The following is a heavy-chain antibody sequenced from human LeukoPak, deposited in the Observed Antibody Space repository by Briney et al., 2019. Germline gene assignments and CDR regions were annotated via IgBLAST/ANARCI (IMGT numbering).Heavy chain of an antibody. D-gene: IGHD3-22*01. V-gene: IGHV1-18*01. J-gene: IGHJ4*02. CDR1: GYTFTSYG. CDR3: ARDLGYYYDSSGYYDY. CDR2: ISAYNGNT. Sequence: ASVKVSCKASGYTFTSYGISWVRQAPGQGLEWMGWISAYNGNTNYAQKLQGRVTMTTDTSTSTAYMELRSLRSEDTAVYYCARDLGYYYDSSGYYDYWGQGTLVTVSS.